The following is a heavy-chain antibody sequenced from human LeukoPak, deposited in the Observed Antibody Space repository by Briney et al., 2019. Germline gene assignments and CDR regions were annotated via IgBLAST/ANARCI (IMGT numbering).Heavy chain of an antibody. CDR3: ARGPTRGRRGNWFDP. J-gene: IGHJ5*02. Sequence: GASVKVSCKASGYTFTSYDINWVRQATGQGREWMGWMNPNSGNTGYAQKFQGRVTMTRKTSISTAYMELSSLRSEDTAVYYCARGPTRGRRGNWFDPWGQGTLVTVSS. V-gene: IGHV1-8*01. D-gene: IGHD3-16*01. CDR2: MNPNSGNT. CDR1: GYTFTSYD.